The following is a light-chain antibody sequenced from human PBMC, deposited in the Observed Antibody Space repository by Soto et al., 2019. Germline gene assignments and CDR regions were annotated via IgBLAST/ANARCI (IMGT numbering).Light chain of an antibody. J-gene: IGLJ3*02. CDR2: EDH. CDR3: GTWDSSLNAGV. Sequence: QSVLTQSPSVSVAPGQKVTISCSGGSSNIGKNYVSWYQHLPGTAPKLLIYEDHKRPSGIPDRFSGSKSATSATLDITGLQTGDEGDYYCGTWDSSLNAGVFGGGTKLTVL. V-gene: IGLV1-51*02. CDR1: SSNIGKNY.